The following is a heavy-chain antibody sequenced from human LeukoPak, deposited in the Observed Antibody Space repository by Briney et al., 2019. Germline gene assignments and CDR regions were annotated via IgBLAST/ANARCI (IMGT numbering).Heavy chain of an antibody. CDR2: ISSNGGST. Sequence: GGSLRLSCAASGFTFSSYAMHWVRQAPGKGLEYVSAISSNGGSTYYANSVKGRFTISRDNSKNTLYLQMGSLRAEDMAVYYCARAGYCSGGSCYSDDAFDIWGQGTVVTVSS. D-gene: IGHD2-15*01. J-gene: IGHJ3*02. CDR3: ARAGYCSGGSCYSDDAFDI. V-gene: IGHV3-64*01. CDR1: GFTFSSYA.